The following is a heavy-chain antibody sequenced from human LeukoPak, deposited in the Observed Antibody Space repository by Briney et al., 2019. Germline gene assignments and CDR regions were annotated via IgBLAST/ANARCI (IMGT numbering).Heavy chain of an antibody. CDR1: GYTFTSYG. Sequence: ASVKVSCKASGYTFTSYGISWVRQAPGQGLEWMGWISAYNGNTNYAQKLQGRVTMTTDTSTSTAYMELRSLRSDDTAVYYCARGARVGYYYDSSGSDYWGQGTLVTVSS. CDR2: ISAYNGNT. V-gene: IGHV1-18*01. CDR3: ARGARVGYYYDSSGSDY. D-gene: IGHD3-22*01. J-gene: IGHJ4*02.